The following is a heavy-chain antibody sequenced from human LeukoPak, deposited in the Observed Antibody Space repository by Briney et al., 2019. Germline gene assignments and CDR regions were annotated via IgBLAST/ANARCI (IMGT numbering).Heavy chain of an antibody. CDR3: ARVGAAAGSWFDP. V-gene: IGHV1-2*02. Sequence: ASVKVSCKASGDTFTGYQMHWVRQAPGQGLEWMGWINPNSGGTNNAQKFQGRVTMTRDTSISTAYMELSRLRSDDTAVYYCARVGAAAGSWFDPWGQGTLVTVSS. D-gene: IGHD6-13*01. J-gene: IGHJ5*02. CDR1: GDTFTGYQ. CDR2: INPNSGGT.